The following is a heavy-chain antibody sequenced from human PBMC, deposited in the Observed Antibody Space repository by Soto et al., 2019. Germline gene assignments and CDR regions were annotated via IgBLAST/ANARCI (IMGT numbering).Heavy chain of an antibody. Sequence: EVQLLESGGGLVQPGGSLRLSCVASGFTFTSYAMTWVRQLPGKGLEWVSSVTNTGGITHYANSVKGRFTISRDNSKNTVYLQMNSLRAEDTAIYYCAKIYRSCTYSNCYSRSPPDSWGQGTLVNVSA. CDR3: AKIYRSCTYSNCYSRSPPDS. CDR1: GFTFTSYA. V-gene: IGHV3-23*01. CDR2: VTNTGGIT. J-gene: IGHJ5*01. D-gene: IGHD2-15*01.